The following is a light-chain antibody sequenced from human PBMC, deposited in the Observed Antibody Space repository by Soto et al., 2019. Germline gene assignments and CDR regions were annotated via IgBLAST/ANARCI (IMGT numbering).Light chain of an antibody. Sequence: QSVLTQTPSVSGAPGQRVTISCTGSSSNIGAGYDVHWYQQLPGTAPKLLISGNNNRPSGVPDRFSGSKSGTSASLAITGLQAEDEADYYCQSYDSSLSGRVFGTGTKVTVL. CDR1: SSNIGAGYD. V-gene: IGLV1-40*01. J-gene: IGLJ1*01. CDR3: QSYDSSLSGRV. CDR2: GNN.